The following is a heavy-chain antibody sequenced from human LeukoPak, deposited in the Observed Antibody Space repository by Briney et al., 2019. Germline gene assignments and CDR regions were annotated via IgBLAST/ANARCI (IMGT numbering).Heavy chain of an antibody. Sequence: PGGSLRLSCAASGFTVSINYLTWVRRAPGKGLEWVSVIYSGGSTYYADSVKGRFTISRDNSRNTLYLQLNSLRAEDTAVYFCASSVLYSSTWAFDHWGQGTLVTVSS. CDR2: IYSGGST. CDR3: ASSVLYSSTWAFDH. J-gene: IGHJ4*02. V-gene: IGHV3-53*01. CDR1: GFTVSINY. D-gene: IGHD6-13*01.